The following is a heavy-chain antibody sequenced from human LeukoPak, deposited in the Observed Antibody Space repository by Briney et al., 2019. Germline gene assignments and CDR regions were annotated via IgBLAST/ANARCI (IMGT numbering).Heavy chain of an antibody. CDR2: ITYDGSNK. Sequence: SGGSLRLSCAASGFSFKDYNMHWARQAPGKGLEWVAVITYDGSNKYYTDSVKGRFTISRDNSKNTLYLQMNSLRAEDTAVYYCAELGITMIGGVWGKGTTVTISS. V-gene: IGHV3-30*18. D-gene: IGHD3-10*02. CDR1: GFSFKDYN. CDR3: AELGITMIGGV. J-gene: IGHJ6*04.